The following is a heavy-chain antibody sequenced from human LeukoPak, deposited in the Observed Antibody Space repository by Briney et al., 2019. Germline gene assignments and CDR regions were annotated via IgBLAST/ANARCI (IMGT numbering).Heavy chain of an antibody. J-gene: IGHJ4*02. Sequence: GGSLRLSCAASGFIISGDSVNWVRQAPGKGLEWIAYISRDSGIKYYADSVKGRFTISRDNARSSLYLQMNSLKPEDTAFYYCANGESYYYASGGGYWGQGTLVTVSS. D-gene: IGHD3-10*01. V-gene: IGHV3-48*04. CDR2: ISRDSGIK. CDR3: ANGESYYYASGGGY. CDR1: GFIISGDS.